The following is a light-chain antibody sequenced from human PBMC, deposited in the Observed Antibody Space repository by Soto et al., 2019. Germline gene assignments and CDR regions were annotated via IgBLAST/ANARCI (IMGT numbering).Light chain of an antibody. CDR1: SSNIGSNF. Sequence: QSVLTQPPSASGTPGQRVTISCSGRSSNIGSNFVYWYQHLPGTAPKLVIYRNSQRPSGVPDRFSGSKSGTSASLAISGLQSEDEAAYYCAGWDDSLSGYVFGPGTKVTVL. CDR2: RNS. J-gene: IGLJ1*01. V-gene: IGLV1-47*01. CDR3: AGWDDSLSGYV.